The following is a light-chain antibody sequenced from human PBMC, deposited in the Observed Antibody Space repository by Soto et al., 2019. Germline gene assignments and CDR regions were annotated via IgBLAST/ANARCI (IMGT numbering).Light chain of an antibody. V-gene: IGKV1-27*01. CDR3: QKYNSAPWT. CDR1: RGISNY. Sequence: DIQMTQSPSSLSASVGDRVTITCRASRGISNYLAWYQQKPGKVPKLLIFAASTLQSGVPSRFSASGSGTEFTITISSLQPEDVATSYCQKYNSAPWTFGQGTTVDIK. CDR2: AAS. J-gene: IGKJ1*01.